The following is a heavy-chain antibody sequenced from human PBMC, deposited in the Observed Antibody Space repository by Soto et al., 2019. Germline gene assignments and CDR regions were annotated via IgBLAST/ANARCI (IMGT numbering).Heavy chain of an antibody. J-gene: IGHJ6*02. CDR1: GGSISSYY. CDR2: IYYSGST. V-gene: IGHV4-59*01. D-gene: IGHD6-13*01. Sequence: SETLSLTCTVSGGSISSYYWSWIRQPPGKGLEWIRYIYYSGSTNYNPSLKSRVTISVDTSKNQFSLKLSSVTAADTAVYYCARTLGIAAAGGYGMDVWGQGTTVTVSS. CDR3: ARTLGIAAAGGYGMDV.